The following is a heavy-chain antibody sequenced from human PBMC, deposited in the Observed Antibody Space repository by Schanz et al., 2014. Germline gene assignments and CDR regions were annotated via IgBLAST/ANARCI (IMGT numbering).Heavy chain of an antibody. CDR1: GFTFSSYG. CDR3: ARLPVGYGSGIWDV. D-gene: IGHD3-10*01. V-gene: IGHV3-21*05. J-gene: IGHJ6*02. CDR2: ISGTTTYT. Sequence: VQLVESGGGVVQPGRSLRLSCAASGFTFSSYGMHWVRQAPGKGLEWVSYISGTTTYTNYADSVKGRFTISRDNAKNSLFLQMNSLRVEDAAVYYCARLPVGYGSGIWDVWGQGTSVTVSS.